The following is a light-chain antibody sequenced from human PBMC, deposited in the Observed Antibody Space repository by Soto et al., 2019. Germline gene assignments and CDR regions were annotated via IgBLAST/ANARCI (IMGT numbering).Light chain of an antibody. Sequence: EIVMTQSPATLSVSPGERATLSCRASQSVSSNLAWYQQKPGQAPRLLLYGTSTRATGIPARFSGSRSGTEFTLTISSLQSEDFAVYSCQHYNNWPRTFGQGTKVEIK. V-gene: IGKV3-15*01. CDR2: GTS. J-gene: IGKJ1*01. CDR3: QHYNNWPRT. CDR1: QSVSSN.